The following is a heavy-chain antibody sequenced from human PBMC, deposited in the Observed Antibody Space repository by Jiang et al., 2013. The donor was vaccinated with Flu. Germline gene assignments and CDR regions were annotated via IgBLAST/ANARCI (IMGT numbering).Heavy chain of an antibody. CDR1: GFTFSSYG. D-gene: IGHD1-7*01. Sequence: QLLESGGGVVQPGRSLRLSCAASGFTFSSYGMHWVRQAPGKGLEWVAVISYDGSNKYYADSVKGRFTISRDNSKNTLYLQMNSLRAEDTAVYYCAKWNYYFQHWGQGTLVTVSS. CDR3: AKWNYYFQH. V-gene: IGHV3-30*18. CDR2: ISYDGSNK. J-gene: IGHJ1*01.